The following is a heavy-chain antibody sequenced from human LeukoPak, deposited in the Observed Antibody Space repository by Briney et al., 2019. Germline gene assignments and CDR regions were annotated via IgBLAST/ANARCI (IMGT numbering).Heavy chain of an antibody. V-gene: IGHV3-23*01. J-gene: IGHJ4*02. Sequence: GGSLRLSCAASGFTFSSYAMSWARQAPGKVLEWVSAISSSGGSTNYADSVKGRFTISRDNSKNTVYLQMNSLRAEDTAVYYCAKRDSSGSLPRLFDFWGQGTLVTVSS. D-gene: IGHD6-19*01. CDR3: AKRDSSGSLPRLFDF. CDR1: GFTFSSYA. CDR2: ISSSGGST.